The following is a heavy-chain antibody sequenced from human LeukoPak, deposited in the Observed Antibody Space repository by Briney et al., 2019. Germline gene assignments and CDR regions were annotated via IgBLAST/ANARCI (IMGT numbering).Heavy chain of an antibody. CDR3: ARVGMGVCSSTSCYGHYFDY. CDR1: GFTFSSYW. J-gene: IGHJ4*02. CDR2: ISYDGSNK. Sequence: GGSLRLSCAASGFTFSSYWMSWVRQAPGKGLEWVAVISYDGSNKYYADSVKGRFTISRDNSKNTLYLQMNSLRAEDTAVYYCARVGMGVCSSTSCYGHYFDYWGQGTLVTVSS. V-gene: IGHV3-30-3*01. D-gene: IGHD2-2*01.